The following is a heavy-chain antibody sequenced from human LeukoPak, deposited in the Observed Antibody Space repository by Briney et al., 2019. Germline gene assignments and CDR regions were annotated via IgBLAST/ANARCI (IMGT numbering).Heavy chain of an antibody. CDR1: GGTFSSYA. CDR3: AGGGPGYGGNSEWFDP. Sequence: GASVKVSCKASGGTFSSYAISWVRQAPGQGLEWMGGIIPIFGTANYAQKFQGRVTITADESTSTAYMELSSLRSEDTAVYYCAGGGPGYGGNSEWFDPWGQGTLVTVSS. J-gene: IGHJ5*02. CDR2: IIPIFGTA. V-gene: IGHV1-69*13. D-gene: IGHD4-23*01.